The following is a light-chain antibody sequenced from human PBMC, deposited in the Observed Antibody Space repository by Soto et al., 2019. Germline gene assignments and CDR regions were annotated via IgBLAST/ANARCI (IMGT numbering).Light chain of an antibody. CDR2: EVS. CDR3: SSYTSSSTRV. V-gene: IGLV2-14*03. Sequence: QSALTQPASVSGSPGQSITISCTGTSSDVGAYDFVSWYQQHPDKAPKLMIYEVSNRPSGVSNRFSGSKSVNRATLTISGLQAEDEADYYCSSYTSSSTRVFGTGTKVTVL. CDR1: SSDVGAYDF. J-gene: IGLJ1*01.